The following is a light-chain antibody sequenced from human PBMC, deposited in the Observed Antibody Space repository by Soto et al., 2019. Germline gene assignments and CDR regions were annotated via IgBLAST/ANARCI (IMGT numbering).Light chain of an antibody. CDR2: EVS. Sequence: QSVLAQRASVSGSPGQSITISCTGTSSDVGGYDYVSWYQQYPGKAPKLMIYEVSNRPSGVSNRFSGSKSGNTASLTISGLQAADEADYYCTSYTGSSTLYVFGTGTKVTVL. CDR3: TSYTGSSTLYV. V-gene: IGLV2-14*01. J-gene: IGLJ1*01. CDR1: SSDVGGYDY.